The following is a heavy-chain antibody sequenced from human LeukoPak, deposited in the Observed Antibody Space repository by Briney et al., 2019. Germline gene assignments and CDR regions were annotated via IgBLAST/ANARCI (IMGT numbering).Heavy chain of an antibody. J-gene: IGHJ4*02. CDR1: GGSFSRFG. CDR2: IIPIYNTT. Sequence: ASVKVSCKASGGSFSRFGVSWVRQAPGQGLQWMGGIIPIYNTTKYAQKFQGRVTMTRNTSISTAYMELSSLRSEDTAVYYCARGSNWNDEFDYWGQGTLVTVSS. V-gene: IGHV1-69*05. D-gene: IGHD1-1*01. CDR3: ARGSNWNDEFDY.